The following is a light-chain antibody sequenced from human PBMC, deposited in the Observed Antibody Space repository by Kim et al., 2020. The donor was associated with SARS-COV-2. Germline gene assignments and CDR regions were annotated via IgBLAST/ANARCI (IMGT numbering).Light chain of an antibody. CDR3: QVWDTSSNHRV. Sequence: AAGKTARLNCGGNKIGGYGVHWYREKQGPAPVVVMYDDSGRPSGIPERFSGSNSGNTANLTISRVEAGDEADYYCQVWDTSSNHRVFGGGTQLTVL. J-gene: IGLJ3*02. CDR1: KIGGYG. V-gene: IGLV3-21*01. CDR2: DDS.